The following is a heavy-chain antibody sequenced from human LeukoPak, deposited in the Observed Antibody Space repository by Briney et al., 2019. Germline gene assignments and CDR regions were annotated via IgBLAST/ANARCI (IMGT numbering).Heavy chain of an antibody. V-gene: IGHV3-30*18. CDR3: AKDRGYVGTTGTSYFDY. Sequence: PGGSLRLSCAPSGFTFNTYGMHWVRQAPGKGLEWVAFISHDGSNRFYADSVQGRFTISRDDSKNTLYLQMNSLRTEDTAMYYCAKDRGYVGTTGTSYFDYWDQGTLVTVSS. D-gene: IGHD1-1*01. CDR1: GFTFNTYG. J-gene: IGHJ4*02. CDR2: ISHDGSNR.